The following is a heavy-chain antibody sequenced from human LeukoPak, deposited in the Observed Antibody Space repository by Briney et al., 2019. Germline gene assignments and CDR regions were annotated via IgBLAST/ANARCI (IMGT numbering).Heavy chain of an antibody. Sequence: GGSLRLSCAASGFTLSSYSMNWVRQAPGKGLEWVSSISSSSSYIYYADSVKGRFTISRDNAKNSLYLQMNSLRAEDTAVYYCARDLSDGDLNWFDPWGQGTLVTVSS. D-gene: IGHD4-17*01. CDR1: GFTLSSYS. CDR2: ISSSSSYI. CDR3: ARDLSDGDLNWFDP. V-gene: IGHV3-21*01. J-gene: IGHJ5*02.